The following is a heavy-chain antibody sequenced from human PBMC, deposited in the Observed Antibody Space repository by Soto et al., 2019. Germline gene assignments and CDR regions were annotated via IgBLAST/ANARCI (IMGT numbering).Heavy chain of an antibody. V-gene: IGHV4-61*01. CDR1: GGSVSIGNYY. CDR2: IYYSGSP. Sequence: NPSEALSLTCTVSGGSVSIGNYYWTWIRQPPAKGLEWIGYIYYSGSPNYNPSLKSRVTISVDTSKNQFSLKLSSVTAADTAVYYCARDRIQRWKRDYYYYGMDVWGQGTTVTVSS. CDR3: ARDRIQRWKRDYYYYGMDV. D-gene: IGHD5-18*01. J-gene: IGHJ6*02.